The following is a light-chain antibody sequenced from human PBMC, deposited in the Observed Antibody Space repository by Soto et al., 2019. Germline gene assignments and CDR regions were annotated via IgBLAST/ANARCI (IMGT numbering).Light chain of an antibody. J-gene: IGKJ1*01. CDR2: GAS. Sequence: EVVLTQSPGTLSLSPGERATLSCRASQSFSNNYLAWYQQKPGQAPRLLIYGASNRATGIPDRFSGSGSGTDFTLTISRLEPEDFEVYYCQQYGRSATFGQGTKVDIK. CDR1: QSFSNNY. CDR3: QQYGRSAT. V-gene: IGKV3-20*01.